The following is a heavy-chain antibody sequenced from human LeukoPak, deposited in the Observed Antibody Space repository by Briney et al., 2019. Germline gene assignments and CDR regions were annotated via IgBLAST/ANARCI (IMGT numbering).Heavy chain of an antibody. CDR2: IYYSGST. CDR3: ARGLLSLYCSGGSCYSHWFDP. D-gene: IGHD2-15*01. J-gene: IGHJ5*02. CDR1: GGSISSGDYY. Sequence: PSQTLSLTCTVSGGSISSGDYYWSWIRQPPGKGLEWIRYIYYSGSTYYNPSLKSRVTISVDTSKNQFSLKLSSVTAADTAVYYCARGLLSLYCSGGSCYSHWFDPWGQGTLVTVSS. V-gene: IGHV4-30-4*01.